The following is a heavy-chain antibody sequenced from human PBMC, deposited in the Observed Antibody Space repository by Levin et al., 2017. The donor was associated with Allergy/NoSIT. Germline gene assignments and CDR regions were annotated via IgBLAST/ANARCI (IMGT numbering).Heavy chain of an antibody. CDR3: ARDKGIAVAGGFDY. D-gene: IGHD6-19*01. Sequence: GGSLRLSCAASGFTFDDYGMNWVRQAPGKGLEWVSGMNWKGGRAGYADSVKGRFTISRDNAKNSLYLQMNSLRAEDTALYYCARDKGIAVAGGFDYWGQGTLVTVSS. J-gene: IGHJ4*02. CDR2: MNWKGGRA. V-gene: IGHV3-20*04. CDR1: GFTFDDYG.